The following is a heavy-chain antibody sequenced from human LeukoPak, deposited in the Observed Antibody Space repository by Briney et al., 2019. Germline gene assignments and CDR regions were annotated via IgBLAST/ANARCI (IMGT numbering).Heavy chain of an antibody. CDR2: IHYSGST. CDR3: ARSDGYGLVGI. D-gene: IGHD3-10*01. V-gene: IGHV4-39*07. CDR1: GGSISSSPYY. Sequence: SETLSLTCSVSGGSISSSPYYWGWIRQPPGKGLEWIGTIHYSGSTYYNPSLKSRVTISVDTSKNQFSLNLSSVTAADTAVYYCARSDGYGLVGIWGQGTMVTVSS. J-gene: IGHJ3*02.